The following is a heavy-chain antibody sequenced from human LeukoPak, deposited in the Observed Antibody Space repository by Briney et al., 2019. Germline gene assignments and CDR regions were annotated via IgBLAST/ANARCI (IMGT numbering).Heavy chain of an antibody. V-gene: IGHV3-23*01. CDR2: ISVGGGNT. Sequence: GGSLRLSCAASGFTFSSSAMSWVRQAPGRGLEWVSGISVGGGNTYYADSVKGRFTISRDNSKNTLYLQMNSLRAEDTAVYYCAKHSYRVDSFTDYWGQGTLVTVSS. CDR1: GFTFSSSA. CDR3: AKHSYRVDSFTDY. J-gene: IGHJ4*02. D-gene: IGHD5-12*01.